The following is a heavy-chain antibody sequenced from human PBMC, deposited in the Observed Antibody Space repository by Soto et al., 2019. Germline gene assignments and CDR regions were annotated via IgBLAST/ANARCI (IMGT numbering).Heavy chain of an antibody. J-gene: IGHJ3*02. CDR2: INAGNGNT. D-gene: IGHD2-8*01. Sequence: ASVKVSCKASGYTFTSYAMHWVRQAPGQRLEWMGWINAGNGNTKYSQKFQGRVTITRDTSASTAYMELSSLRSEDTAVYYCASGGYCTNGVCQPPDAFDIWGQGTMVTVSS. CDR1: GYTFTSYA. V-gene: IGHV1-3*01. CDR3: ASGGYCTNGVCQPPDAFDI.